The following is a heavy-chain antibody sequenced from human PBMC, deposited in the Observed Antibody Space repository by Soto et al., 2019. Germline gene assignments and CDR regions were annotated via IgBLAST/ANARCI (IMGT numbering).Heavy chain of an antibody. J-gene: IGHJ5*02. Sequence: ASVKVSCKASGYTFTSYDINWVRQATGQGLEWMGWMNPNSGNTGYAQKFQGRVTMTRNTSISTAYMGLSSLRSEDTAVYYCAREDRFLEWLSHSNWSDPWGQGTLVTVSS. CDR2: MNPNSGNT. CDR1: GYTFTSYD. D-gene: IGHD3-3*01. V-gene: IGHV1-8*01. CDR3: AREDRFLEWLSHSNWSDP.